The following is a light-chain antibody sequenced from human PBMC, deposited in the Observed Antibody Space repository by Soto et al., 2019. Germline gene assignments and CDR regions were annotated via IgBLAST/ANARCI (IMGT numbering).Light chain of an antibody. V-gene: IGKV1-5*01. CDR1: DNIAPW. CDR3: QQYNSYSWT. CDR2: DAS. Sequence: DIQMTQSPSTLSASVGDRVAITCRASDNIAPWVAWYQQKPGKAPKLLIYDASSLESGVPSRFSGSGSGTEITLTISSLQPDDFATYYCQQYNSYSWTFGQGTKVDIK. J-gene: IGKJ1*01.